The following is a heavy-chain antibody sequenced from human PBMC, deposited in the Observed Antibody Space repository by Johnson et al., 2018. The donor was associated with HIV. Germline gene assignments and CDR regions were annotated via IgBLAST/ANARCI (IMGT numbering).Heavy chain of an antibody. CDR2: IRYDGGNK. CDR1: RFTFSSYG. J-gene: IGHJ3*02. CDR3: ARDLDWGRQSGAFDI. V-gene: IGHV3-30*02. Sequence: QVQLVESGGGVVQPGGSLRLSCAASRFTFSSYGMHWVRQAPGKGLEWVAFIRYDGGNKYYADSVKGRFTISRDNSKNTLFLQMNSLRAEDTALYYCARDLDWGRQSGAFDIWGQGTMVTVSS. D-gene: IGHD7-27*01.